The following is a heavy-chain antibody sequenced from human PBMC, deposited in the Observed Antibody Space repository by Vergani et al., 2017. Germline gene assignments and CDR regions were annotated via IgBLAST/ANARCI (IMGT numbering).Heavy chain of an antibody. CDR2: IKQDGSEK. J-gene: IGHJ5*02. Sequence: EVQLVESGGGLVQPGGSLRLSCAASGFPFSSSWMSWVRQAPGKGLEWLANIKQDGSEKYYVDSVKGRFTISRDNAKNSLYLQMNSLRAEDTAVYYCAGFDWLLLGFDPWGQGTLVTVSS. CDR3: AGFDWLLLGFDP. CDR1: GFPFSSSW. D-gene: IGHD3-9*01. V-gene: IGHV3-7*01.